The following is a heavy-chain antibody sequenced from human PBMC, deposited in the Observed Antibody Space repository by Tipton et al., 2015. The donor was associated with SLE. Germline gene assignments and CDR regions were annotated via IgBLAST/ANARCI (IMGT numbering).Heavy chain of an antibody. CDR3: ARQSHDVPHTAAFDY. D-gene: IGHD1-1*01. J-gene: IGHJ4*02. CDR2: IYYGGGT. CDR1: GGSIRSGDYY. V-gene: IGHV4-31*03. Sequence: TLSLTCTVSGGSIRSGDYYWSWIRQHPGKGLEWIGYIYYGGGTYYNPSLESRVTISLDTSKNQFSLKLSSVTAADTAIYYCARQSHDVPHTAAFDYWGQGTLVTVSS.